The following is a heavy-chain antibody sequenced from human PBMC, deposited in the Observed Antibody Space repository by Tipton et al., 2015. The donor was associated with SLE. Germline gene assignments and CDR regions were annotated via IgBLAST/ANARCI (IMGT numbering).Heavy chain of an antibody. J-gene: IGHJ2*01. CDR2: INHSGST. V-gene: IGHV4-34*01. D-gene: IGHD6-13*01. Sequence: TLSLTCAVYGGSSSGYYWSWIRQPPGKGLEWIGEINHSGSTNYNPPLKSRVTISVDTSKNQFSLKLSAVTAADTAVYYCARGGAAAGTQWYFDLWGRGTLVTVSS. CDR3: ARGGAAAGTQWYFDL. CDR1: GGSSSGYY.